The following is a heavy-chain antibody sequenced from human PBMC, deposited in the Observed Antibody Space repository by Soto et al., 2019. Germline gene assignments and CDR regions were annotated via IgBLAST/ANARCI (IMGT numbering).Heavy chain of an antibody. CDR1: GFTFSSYA. CDR2: ISGSGGST. D-gene: IGHD3-9*01. Sequence: GGSLRLSCAASGFTFSSYAMSWVRQAPGKGLEWVSAISGSGGSTYYADSVKGRFTISRDNSKNTLYLQMNRLRAEDTAVYYCAKDLPRYFDWLLETDNWFDPWSQAALVTVSS. J-gene: IGHJ5*02. CDR3: AKDLPRYFDWLLETDNWFDP. V-gene: IGHV3-23*01.